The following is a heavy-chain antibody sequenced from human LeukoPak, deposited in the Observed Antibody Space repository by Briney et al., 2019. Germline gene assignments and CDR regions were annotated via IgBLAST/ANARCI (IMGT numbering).Heavy chain of an antibody. J-gene: IGHJ6*03. CDR1: GFTFSSYA. CDR2: ISSSSDYI. Sequence: GGSLRLSCAASGFTFSSYAMNWVRQAPGKGLEWVSSISSSSDYIFYADSVKGRFTISRDNAKNSLYLQMNSLRAEDTAVYYCARVSSWYYYYYYMDVWGKGTTVTVSS. V-gene: IGHV3-21*06. D-gene: IGHD6-13*01. CDR3: ARVSSWYYYYYYMDV.